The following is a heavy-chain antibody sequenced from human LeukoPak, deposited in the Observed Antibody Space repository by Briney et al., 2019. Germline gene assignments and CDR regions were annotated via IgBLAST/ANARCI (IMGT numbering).Heavy chain of an antibody. CDR1: GDTVSNKRSA. J-gene: IGHJ4*02. D-gene: IGHD1-14*01. Sequence: SQTLSRTCAISGDTVSNKRSAWNWIRQSPSRGLEWLGRTYYRSKWYNDYAVSVKSRITINPDTSKNQFSLQLNSVSPEDTAVYYCARVNSWTEEPDTGFDYWGQGILVTVSS. CDR3: ARVNSWTEEPDTGFDY. CDR2: TYYRSKWYN. V-gene: IGHV6-1*01.